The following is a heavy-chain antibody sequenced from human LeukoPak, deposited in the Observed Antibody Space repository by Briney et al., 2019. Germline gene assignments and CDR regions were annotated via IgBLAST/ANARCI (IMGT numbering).Heavy chain of an antibody. J-gene: IGHJ4*02. CDR1: GFTFSTYS. Sequence: GGSLRLSCAASGFTFSTYSMNWVRQAPGKGLEWVASIINSGSYIYYAHSVRGVFTIYRDNHNHPLYLQMNGLGADHAAVYYCARDPEYCSGGSCYSFDYWGQGTLVTVSS. D-gene: IGHD2-15*01. V-gene: IGHV3-21*01. CDR2: IINSGSYI. CDR3: ARDPEYCSGGSCYSFDY.